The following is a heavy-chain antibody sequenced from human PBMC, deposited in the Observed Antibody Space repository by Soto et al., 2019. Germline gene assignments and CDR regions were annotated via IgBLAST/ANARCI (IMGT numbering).Heavy chain of an antibody. CDR2: INPNSGGT. V-gene: IGHV1-2*02. D-gene: IGHD6-13*01. CDR3: ARDHSRQQLARYFDY. CDR1: GYTFTGYY. Sequence: GPPVKVSCKASGYTFTGYYMHWVRQAPGQGLEWMGWINPNSGGTNYAQKFQGRVTMTRDTSISTAYMELSRLRSDDTAVYYCARDHSRQQLARYFDYWGQGTLVTVSS. J-gene: IGHJ4*02.